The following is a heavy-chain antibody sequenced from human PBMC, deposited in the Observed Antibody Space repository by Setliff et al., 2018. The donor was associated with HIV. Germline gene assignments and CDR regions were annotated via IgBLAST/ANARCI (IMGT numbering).Heavy chain of an antibody. CDR3: ASEAWTSYRSSSGYYYYYMDV. CDR2: IYYSGST. CDR1: GGSISGFY. V-gene: IGHV4-4*07. Sequence: SETLSLTCTVSGGSISGFYWNWIRQSAGKGLQWIGRIYYSGSTNYNPSLKSRVTISIDTSKNQFSLKLSSVTAADTAVYYCASEAWTSYRSSSGYYYYYMDVWGKGTTVTVSS. D-gene: IGHD6-6*01. J-gene: IGHJ6*03.